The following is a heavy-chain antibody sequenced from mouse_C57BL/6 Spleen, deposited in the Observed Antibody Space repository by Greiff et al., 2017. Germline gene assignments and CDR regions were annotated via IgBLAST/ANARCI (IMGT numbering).Heavy chain of an antibody. CDR1: GYAFSSYW. D-gene: IGHD1-1*02. Sequence: QVQLKESGAELVKPGASVKISCKASGYAFSSYWMNWVKQRPGKGLEWIGQIYPGDGDTNYNGKFKGKATLTADKSSSTAYMQLSSLTSADSAVYFCAREGGAWFAYWGQGTLVTVSA. CDR2: IYPGDGDT. V-gene: IGHV1-80*01. J-gene: IGHJ3*01. CDR3: AREGGAWFAY.